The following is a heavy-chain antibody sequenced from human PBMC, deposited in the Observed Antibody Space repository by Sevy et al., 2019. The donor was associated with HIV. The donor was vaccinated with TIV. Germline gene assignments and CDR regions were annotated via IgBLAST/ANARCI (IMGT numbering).Heavy chain of an antibody. CDR2: MKSKTDGGTI. Sequence: GGSLRLSCAASGFTFRIIYMNWVRQSPGKGLEWVGRMKSKTDGGTIDYAAPVKDRFTMSRDASKNTLYLQMNSLKADETAVYYCTTEGFPNWGSEVFDIWGQGTMVTVSS. D-gene: IGHD3-16*01. CDR1: GFTFRIIY. V-gene: IGHV3-15*01. CDR3: TTEGFPNWGSEVFDI. J-gene: IGHJ3*02.